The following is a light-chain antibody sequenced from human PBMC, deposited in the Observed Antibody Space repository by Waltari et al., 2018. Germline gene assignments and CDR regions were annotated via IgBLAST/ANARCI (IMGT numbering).Light chain of an antibody. Sequence: DIVLTLSPGTLSLSPGDRATLSCRASQTVRTTYLAWYQQKPGQAPTLLIYGASSRATGITDRCSGSGSGTDFSLTISSLEPEDFAVYYWQQYDISPLTFGGGTKVESK. CDR2: GAS. V-gene: IGKV3-20*01. CDR1: QTVRTTY. J-gene: IGKJ4*01. CDR3: QQYDISPLT.